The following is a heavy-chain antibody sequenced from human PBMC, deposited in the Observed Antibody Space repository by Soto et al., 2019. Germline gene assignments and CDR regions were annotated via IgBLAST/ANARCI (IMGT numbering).Heavy chain of an antibody. D-gene: IGHD4-4*01. J-gene: IGHJ4*02. CDR2: IITMFGTA. CDR3: ARAQGCSADYIGNYPFGY. Sequence: QVQLVQSGAEVKKPGSSVKVSCRASGGTFRSSTFSWVRQAPGQGLEWMGVIITMFGTAVYAQSFQGRVTNTADESTRTAFMALSSLRSDDTAVYYCARAQGCSADYIGNYPFGYWCQGALVTVSS. V-gene: IGHV1-69*12. CDR1: GGTFRSST.